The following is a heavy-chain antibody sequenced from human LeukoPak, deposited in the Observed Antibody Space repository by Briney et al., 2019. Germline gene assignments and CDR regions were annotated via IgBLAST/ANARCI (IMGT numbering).Heavy chain of an antibody. D-gene: IGHD4-17*01. CDR2: INHSGST. V-gene: IGHV4-34*01. CDR3: ARGYGKFDY. J-gene: IGHJ4*02. CDR1: GGSFSGYY. Sequence: SETLSLTCAVYGGSFSGYYWSWIRQPPGKGLEWIGEINHSGSTNYNPSLKSRVTISVDTSKNQFSLKLSSMTAADTAVYYCARGYGKFDYWGQGTPVTVSS.